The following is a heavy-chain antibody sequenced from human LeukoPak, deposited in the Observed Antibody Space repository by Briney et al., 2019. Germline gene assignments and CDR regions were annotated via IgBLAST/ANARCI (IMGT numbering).Heavy chain of an antibody. J-gene: IGHJ4*02. V-gene: IGHV5-51*01. CDR1: GYTFTTYW. CDR2: IYPGDSDT. CDR3: ARRRGSDLDY. D-gene: IGHD6-6*01. Sequence: GESLKISCKGSGYTFTTYWIAWVRQVPGKGLEWMGTIYPGDSDTRYSPSLQGQVTMSADKSISTAYMQWSSLRASDTAMYYCARRRGSDLDYWGQGTLVTVSS.